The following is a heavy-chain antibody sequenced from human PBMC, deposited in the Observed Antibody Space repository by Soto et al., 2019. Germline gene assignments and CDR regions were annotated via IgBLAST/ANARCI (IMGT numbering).Heavy chain of an antibody. D-gene: IGHD3-10*01. CDR3: ARVPITMVRGVVGYYFGMDV. J-gene: IGHJ6*02. CDR2: IITIFGTA. CDR1: GGTFSNYA. V-gene: IGHV1-69*13. Sequence: LVKISCKASGGTFSNYAISWVRQAPGQGLKRKREIITIFGTANYAQKFQGRVTITADESTSTAYMELSSLRSEDTAVYYFARVPITMVRGVVGYYFGMDVWGQGTTVTDS.